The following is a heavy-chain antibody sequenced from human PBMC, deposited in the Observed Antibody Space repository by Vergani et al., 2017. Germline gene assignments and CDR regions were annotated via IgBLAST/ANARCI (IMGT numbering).Heavy chain of an antibody. V-gene: IGHV3-33*08. CDR2: IWYDGSKT. Sequence: QVQLVESGGGVVQPGRSLRLSCAASGFTFSTYAMHWVRQAPGKGLQWVAAIWYDGSKTNYADSVKGRFTISRDSSKNTLFLQLNSLRDEDTAVYYCAREGTGGTLGRYMDVWGKGTTVTVSS. CDR3: AREGTGGTLGRYMDV. D-gene: IGHD3/OR15-3a*01. J-gene: IGHJ6*03. CDR1: GFTFSTYA.